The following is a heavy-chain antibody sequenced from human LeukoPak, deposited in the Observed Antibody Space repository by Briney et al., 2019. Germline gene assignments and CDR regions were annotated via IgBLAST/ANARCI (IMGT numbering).Heavy chain of an antibody. CDR2: IKPDGTDK. J-gene: IGHJ4*02. Sequence: GGSLRLSCAASGFTFSDYYMSWIRQAPGKGLEWVANIKPDGTDKYYVDSVKGRFTISRDNAKNSLHLQMNSLRAEDTAVYYCARDRPSCWYLQYYSNYWGQGALVTVSS. CDR3: ARDRPSCWYLQYYSNY. CDR1: GFTFSDYY. V-gene: IGHV3-7*01. D-gene: IGHD6-19*01.